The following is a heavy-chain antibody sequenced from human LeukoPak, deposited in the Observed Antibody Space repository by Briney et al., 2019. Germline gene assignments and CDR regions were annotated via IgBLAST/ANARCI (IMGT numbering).Heavy chain of an antibody. J-gene: IGHJ4*02. CDR3: VSFYETY. D-gene: IGHD2-2*01. Sequence: PGGSLRLSCVVSGFTFSSYWMHWVRQAPGKGLVWVSHINSDGSWTSYADSVKGRFTISKDNAKNTVYLQMNNLRAEDTAVYYCVSFYETYWGRGTLVTVSS. V-gene: IGHV3-74*01. CDR2: INSDGSWT. CDR1: GFTFSSYW.